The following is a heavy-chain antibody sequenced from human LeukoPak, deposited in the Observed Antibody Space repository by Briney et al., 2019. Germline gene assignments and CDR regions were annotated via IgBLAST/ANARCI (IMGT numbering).Heavy chain of an antibody. CDR3: ARGMVYYDTLFFDY. Sequence: ASVKLCCKASGYTFTGYYMHWVRQAPGQGLEWMGWINPNSGGTNYAQKFQGRVTMTRDTSISTAYMELSRLRSDDTAVYYCARGMVYYDTLFFDYWGQGTLVTVSS. J-gene: IGHJ4*02. V-gene: IGHV1-2*02. D-gene: IGHD2-8*01. CDR1: GYTFTGYY. CDR2: INPNSGGT.